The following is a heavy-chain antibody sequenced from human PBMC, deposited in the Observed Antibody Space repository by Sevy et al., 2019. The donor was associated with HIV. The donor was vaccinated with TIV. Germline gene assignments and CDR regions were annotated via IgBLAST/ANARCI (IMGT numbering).Heavy chain of an antibody. CDR3: ASEAGYGTDSRPFDY. CDR2: IWHDGNSE. D-gene: IGHD5-12*01. CDR1: GFTFSKYS. J-gene: IGHJ4*02. V-gene: IGHV3-33*07. Sequence: GGSLRLSCAASGFTFSKYSMSWVRQPPGKGLEWVAVIWHDGNSEYYADSVRGRFTISRDDSKNTLYLQMNSLRAEDTAVYYCASEAGYGTDSRPFDYWGQGTLVTVSS.